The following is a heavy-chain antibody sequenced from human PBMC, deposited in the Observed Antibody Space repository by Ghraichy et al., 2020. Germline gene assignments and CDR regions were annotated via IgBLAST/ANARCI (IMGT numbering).Heavy chain of an antibody. D-gene: IGHD3/OR15-3a*01. CDR2: IGTAGDT. J-gene: IGHJ2*01. Sequence: GGSLRLSCAVSGFTFSSYDMHWVRQATGKGLEWVSAIGTAGDTYYPGSVKGRFTISRENAKNSLYLQMNSLRAGDTAVYYCARATGTGADWYFDLWGRGTLVTVSS. CDR3: ARATGTGADWYFDL. V-gene: IGHV3-13*01. CDR1: GFTFSSYD.